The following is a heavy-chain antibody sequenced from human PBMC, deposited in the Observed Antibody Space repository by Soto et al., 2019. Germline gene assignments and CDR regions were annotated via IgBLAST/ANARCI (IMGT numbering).Heavy chain of an antibody. J-gene: IGHJ4*02. Sequence: PGGSLRLSCAASGFTFSSYAMSWVRQAPGKGLEWVSAVSGSGGSTYYADSVKGRFTISRDNSKNTLYLQMNSLRAEDTAVYYCAKELLSKGGHWNDVFDYWGQGTLVTVSS. CDR2: VSGSGGST. V-gene: IGHV3-23*01. D-gene: IGHD1-1*01. CDR3: AKELLSKGGHWNDVFDY. CDR1: GFTFSSYA.